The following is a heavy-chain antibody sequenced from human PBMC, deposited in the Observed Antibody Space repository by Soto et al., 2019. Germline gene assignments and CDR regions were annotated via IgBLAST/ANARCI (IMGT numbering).Heavy chain of an antibody. Sequence: EVQLLESGGGLVQPGGSLRLSCAASGFTFSSYGMNWVRQAPGKGLEWVSGIRASGGSTYYADSVKGRFTISRDNSKNTLSLEMNSLRVEDTAAYFCAKGWSLSSVAGALDMWGQGTMVTVA. CDR3: AKGWSLSSVAGALDM. V-gene: IGHV3-23*01. J-gene: IGHJ3*02. D-gene: IGHD2-15*01. CDR2: IRASGGST. CDR1: GFTFSSYG.